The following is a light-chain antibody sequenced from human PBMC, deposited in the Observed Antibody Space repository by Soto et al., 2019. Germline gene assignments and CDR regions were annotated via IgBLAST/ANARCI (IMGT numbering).Light chain of an antibody. CDR3: SSYTSSNKWV. V-gene: IGLV2-14*01. Sequence: QSALTQPASVSGSPGQSITISCTGTSSDVGAYNYVSWYQQHPGKAPKLMIYEVSNRPSGVSYRFSGSKSGNTASLTISGLQAEDESDYYCSSYTSSNKWVFGGGTKLTVL. CDR2: EVS. CDR1: SSDVGAYNY. J-gene: IGLJ3*02.